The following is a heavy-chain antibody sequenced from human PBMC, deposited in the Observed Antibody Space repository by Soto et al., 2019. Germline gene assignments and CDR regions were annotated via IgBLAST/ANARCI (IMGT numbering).Heavy chain of an antibody. CDR3: ASAPSPTEQWLPPFDY. Sequence: LVPLCERWSVAEGSSGGNYVCCAMIHQSPGNGLEWIGTIYYSGSTYYNPSLKSRVTISVDASKNQFSLKLSSVTAADTAVYYCASAPSPTEQWLPPFDYWGQGTLVTVPQ. CDR2: IYYSGST. CDR1: EGSSGGNYVC. D-gene: IGHD6-19*01. V-gene: IGHV4-39*01. J-gene: IGHJ4*02.